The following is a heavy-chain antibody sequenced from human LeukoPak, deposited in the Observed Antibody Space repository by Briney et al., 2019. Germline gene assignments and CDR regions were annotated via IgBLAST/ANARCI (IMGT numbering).Heavy chain of an antibody. CDR3: AKDEYSSGWFNPFDY. CDR1: GFFFSNYW. V-gene: IGHV3-7*01. J-gene: IGHJ4*02. D-gene: IGHD6-19*01. Sequence: GGSLRLSCAASGFFFSNYWMSWVRQAQGKGLEWVANINLDGNGRFYVDSVKGRFTISRDNSKNTLYLQMNSLRAEDTAVYYCAKDEYSSGWFNPFDYWGQGTLVTVSS. CDR2: INLDGNGR.